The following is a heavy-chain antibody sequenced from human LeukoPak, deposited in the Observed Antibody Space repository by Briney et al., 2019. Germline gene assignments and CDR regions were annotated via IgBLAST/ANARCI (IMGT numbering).Heavy chain of an antibody. J-gene: IGHJ3*02. CDR1: GFTFSSYE. CDR2: ISSSGSTI. Sequence: PGGSLRLSCAASGFTFSSYEMNWVRQAPGKGLEWVSYISSSGSTIYYADSVKGRFTISRDNAKNSLYLQMNSLRAEDTAVYYCARDADPDAFDIWGQGTMVTVSS. CDR3: ARDADPDAFDI. V-gene: IGHV3-48*03.